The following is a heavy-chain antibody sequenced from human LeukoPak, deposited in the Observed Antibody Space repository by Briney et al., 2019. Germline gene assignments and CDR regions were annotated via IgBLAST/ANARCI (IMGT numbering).Heavy chain of an antibody. CDR1: GFSFSSYA. CDR2: ISYDGSNK. Sequence: GGSLRLSCAASGFSFSSYAMHWVRQAPGKGLEWVAVISYDGSNKYYADSVKGRFTISRDNSKNTLYLQMNSLRAEDTAVYYCARETVAGSGIDYWGQGTLVTVSS. CDR3: ARETVAGSGIDY. D-gene: IGHD6-19*01. J-gene: IGHJ4*02. V-gene: IGHV3-30*04.